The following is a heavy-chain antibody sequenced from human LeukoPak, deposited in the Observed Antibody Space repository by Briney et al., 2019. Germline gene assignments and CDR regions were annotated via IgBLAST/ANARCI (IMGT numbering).Heavy chain of an antibody. CDR1: GGSISGGRYS. D-gene: IGHD7-27*01. J-gene: IGHJ4*02. CDR3: ARGLVSGDGALIDY. Sequence: SETLSLTCAVPGGSISGGRYSWNWIRQPPGKGLEWIGFVYHSGSAYYNPSLESRVAISVDKSRSQFSLKLNSVTAADTAVYFCARGLVSGDGALIDYWGQGTLVTVSS. V-gene: IGHV4-30-2*01. CDR2: VYHSGSA.